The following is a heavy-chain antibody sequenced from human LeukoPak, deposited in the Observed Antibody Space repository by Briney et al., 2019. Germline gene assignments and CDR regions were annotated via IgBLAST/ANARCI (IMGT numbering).Heavy chain of an antibody. Sequence: GGSPRLSCAASGFTFSSYVMNWVRLAPGKGLEWVSVISTSGGTTYYADSVKGRFTMSRDNSKNTLYLQMNSLRAEDTAVYYCAKPLYTSDWYRGFDYGGRGPLVTVSS. CDR3: AKPLYTSDWYRGFDY. D-gene: IGHD6-19*01. V-gene: IGHV3-23*01. CDR1: GFTFSSYV. J-gene: IGHJ4*02. CDR2: ISTSGGTT.